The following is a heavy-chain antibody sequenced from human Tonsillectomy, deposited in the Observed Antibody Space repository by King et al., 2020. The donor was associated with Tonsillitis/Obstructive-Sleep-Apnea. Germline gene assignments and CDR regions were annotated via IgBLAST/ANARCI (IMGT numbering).Heavy chain of an antibody. J-gene: IGHJ4*02. CDR3: ARGGAFYGDYGPYFDY. CDR1: GGSFSGYY. V-gene: IGHV4-34*01. CDR2: INHSGST. D-gene: IGHD4-17*01. Sequence: VQLQQWGAGLLKPSETLSLTCAVHGGSFSGYYWSWIRQPPGKGLEWIGEINHSGSTNYKSSLKSRVTISVDTSKNQFSLKLSSVTAADTAVYYCARGGAFYGDYGPYFDYWGQGTLVTVSS.